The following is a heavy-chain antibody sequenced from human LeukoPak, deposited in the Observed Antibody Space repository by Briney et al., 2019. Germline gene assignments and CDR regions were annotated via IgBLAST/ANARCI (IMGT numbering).Heavy chain of an antibody. D-gene: IGHD6-19*01. J-gene: IGHJ4*02. CDR2: IIPIFGIA. Sequence: SAKVSCKASGGTFSSYAISWVRQAPGQGLEWMGRIIPIFGIANYAQKFQGRVTITADKSTSTAYMELSSLRSEDTAVYYCASLGSAAVAGLGTDYWGQGTLVTVSS. CDR1: GGTFSSYA. CDR3: ASLGSAAVAGLGTDY. V-gene: IGHV1-69*04.